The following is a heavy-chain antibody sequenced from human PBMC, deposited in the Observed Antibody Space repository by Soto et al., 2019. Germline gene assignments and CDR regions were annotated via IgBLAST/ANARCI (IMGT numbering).Heavy chain of an antibody. V-gene: IGHV3-23*01. CDR2: VSGSGGNT. J-gene: IGHJ4*02. CDR3: AKPEIYVSWGYGLDY. CDR1: GFTFSTFA. D-gene: IGHD3-16*01. Sequence: GGSLRLSCAASGFTFSTFAMNWVRQAPGKGLEWVAAVSGSGGNTYYADSVKGRFTISRDNSKNTLFLQMNSLRVEETALYYYAKPEIYVSWGYGLDYWGQGTLVTVSS.